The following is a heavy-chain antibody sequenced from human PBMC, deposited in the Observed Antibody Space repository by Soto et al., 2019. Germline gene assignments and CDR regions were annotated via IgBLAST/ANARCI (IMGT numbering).Heavy chain of an antibody. V-gene: IGHV3-23*01. CDR3: AKGVGYDTSAFDI. CDR2: TSGSGGNT. D-gene: IGHD3-22*01. J-gene: IGHJ3*02. Sequence: GGSLRLSCAASGLTFRSYAMTWVRQAPGKGLEWVSGTSGSGGNTYYTDSVKGRFTIYRDNSKNTLYLQMNSLKAEDTAVYYCAKGVGYDTSAFDIWGPGTMVTVS. CDR1: GLTFRSYA.